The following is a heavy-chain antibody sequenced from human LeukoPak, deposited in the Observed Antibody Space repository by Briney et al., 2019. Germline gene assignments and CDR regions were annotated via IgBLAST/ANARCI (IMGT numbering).Heavy chain of an antibody. V-gene: IGHV3-23*01. D-gene: IGHD6-19*01. CDR1: SWTFSGYA. Sequence: GGSLRLSCAASSWTFSGYAMPWVRQAPGKGLEWVADISGSGNSPNYADSVKGRFTISRDNSNNTLYLQMKTLSAVDTALYYSANDQRAVPGTSFDNWGQGTLVTVSS. J-gene: IGHJ4*02. CDR2: ISGSGNSP. CDR3: ANDQRAVPGTSFDN.